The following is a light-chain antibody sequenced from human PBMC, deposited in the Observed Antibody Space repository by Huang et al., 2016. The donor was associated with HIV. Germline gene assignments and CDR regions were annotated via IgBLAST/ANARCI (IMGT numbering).Light chain of an antibody. CDR2: AAS. CDR1: KTITTY. J-gene: IGKJ4*01. CDR3: QQSYSSLLS. Sequence: DIQMTQSPSSLSAFLGDRVIMTCRASKTITTYLNWYQQRPGKAPKLLIYAASSLQSGVPSMFSGSGSWTDFSLTISSLQPADFATYYCQQSYSSLLSFGGGTKVAIK. V-gene: IGKV1-39*01.